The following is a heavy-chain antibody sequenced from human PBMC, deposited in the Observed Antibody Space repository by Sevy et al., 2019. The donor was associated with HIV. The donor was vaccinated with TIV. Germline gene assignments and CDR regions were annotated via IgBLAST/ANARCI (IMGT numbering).Heavy chain of an antibody. V-gene: IGHV1-69*13. D-gene: IGHD2-2*01. CDR1: GGTFSNYA. CDR3: ARTPILVIPGATDLYFDN. CDR2: IIPIFGTT. J-gene: IGHJ4*02. Sequence: ASVKVSCKASGGTFSNYALSWARQAPGQGLEWMGGIIPIFGTTNFAQTFQGRVTITADEFTGTAYTELSSLKPADTAVYYCARTPILVIPGATDLYFDNWGQGTLVTVSS.